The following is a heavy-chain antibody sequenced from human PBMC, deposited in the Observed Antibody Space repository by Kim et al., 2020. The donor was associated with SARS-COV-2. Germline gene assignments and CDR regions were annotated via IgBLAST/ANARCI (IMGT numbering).Heavy chain of an antibody. Sequence: ASVKVSCKASGYTFTSYAMNWVRQAPGQGLEWMGWINTNTGNPTYAQGFTGRFVFSLDTSVSTAYLQISSLKAEDTAVYYCARAPRVTIFGVVDWFDPSGQGALGTVSS. CDR1: GYTFTSYA. CDR2: INTNTGNP. J-gene: IGHJ5*02. V-gene: IGHV7-4-1*02. D-gene: IGHD3-3*01. CDR3: ARAPRVTIFGVVDWFDP.